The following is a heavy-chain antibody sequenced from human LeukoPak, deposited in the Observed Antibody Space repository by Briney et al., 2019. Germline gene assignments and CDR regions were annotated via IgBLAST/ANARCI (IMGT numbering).Heavy chain of an antibody. V-gene: IGHV1-8*03. Sequence: GASVKVSCKGSGYTFTSYDINWVRQATGQGLEWMGWVNPNSGNTGYAQKFQGRVTITRNTSISTAYMELSSLRSEDTAVYYCATDNYSPYQFDYWGQGTLVTVSS. CDR1: GYTFTSYD. CDR2: VNPNSGNT. D-gene: IGHD3-10*01. J-gene: IGHJ4*02. CDR3: ATDNYSPYQFDY.